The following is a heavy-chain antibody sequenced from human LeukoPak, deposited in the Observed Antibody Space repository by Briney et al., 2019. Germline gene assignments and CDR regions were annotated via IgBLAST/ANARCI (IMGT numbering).Heavy chain of an antibody. V-gene: IGHV3-11*01. CDR1: GFTFSDYY. J-gene: IGHJ4*02. CDR2: ISSSGSTI. D-gene: IGHD5-18*01. Sequence: GGSLRLSCAGSGFTFSDYYMSWIRQAPGKGVEGGSYISSSGSTIYYADSVKGRFTISRDNAKNSLYLQMNSLRAEDTAVYYCAREQSGYSYGLDYWGQGTLVTVSS. CDR3: AREQSGYSYGLDY.